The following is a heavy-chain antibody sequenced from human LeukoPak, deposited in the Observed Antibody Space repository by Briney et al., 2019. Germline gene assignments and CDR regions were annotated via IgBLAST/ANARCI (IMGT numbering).Heavy chain of an antibody. CDR1: GFTFSSYA. CDR3: AKPRYCSTTSCSSYGLDV. V-gene: IGHV3-23*01. CDR2: ISGSGGST. Sequence: GGSLRLSCAASGFTFSSYAMSWVRQAPGKGLEWVSAISGSGGSTYYADSVKGRFTISRDNSKNTLFLQLSRLTPEDTATYYCAKPRYCSTTSCSSYGLDVWGQGTTVTVSS. D-gene: IGHD2-2*01. J-gene: IGHJ6*02.